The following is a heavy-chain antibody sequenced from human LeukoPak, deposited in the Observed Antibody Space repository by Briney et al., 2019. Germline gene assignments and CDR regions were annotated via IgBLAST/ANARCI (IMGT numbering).Heavy chain of an antibody. Sequence: PGGSLRLSCAASGFTFSSYWMNWARQAPGKGLGWVASINHNGNVNYYVDFVKGRFTISRDNAKNSLYLQMSNLRAEDTAVYFCARGGGLDVWGQGATVTVSS. CDR1: GFTFSSYW. CDR3: ARGGGLDV. D-gene: IGHD3-16*01. V-gene: IGHV3-7*03. CDR2: INHNGNVN. J-gene: IGHJ6*02.